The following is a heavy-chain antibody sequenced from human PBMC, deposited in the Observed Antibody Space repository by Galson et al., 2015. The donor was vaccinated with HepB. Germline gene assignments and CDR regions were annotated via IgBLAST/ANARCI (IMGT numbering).Heavy chain of an antibody. CDR2: TYYRSKWYN. CDR3: ARAEYSSSPDAFDL. Sequence: FAISGDSVSSNSAAWNWIRQSPSRGLEWLGRTYYRSKWYNDYAVSVKGRITINPDTSKNQFSLQLNSVTPEDTAVYYCARAEYSSSPDAFDLWGQGTMVTVSS. D-gene: IGHD6-6*01. CDR1: GDSVSSNSAA. V-gene: IGHV6-1*01. J-gene: IGHJ3*01.